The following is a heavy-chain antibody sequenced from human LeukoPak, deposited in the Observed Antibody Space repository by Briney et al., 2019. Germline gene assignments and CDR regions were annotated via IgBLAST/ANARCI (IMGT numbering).Heavy chain of an antibody. J-gene: IGHJ4*02. V-gene: IGHV1-8*03. CDR3: ARGHMEPVGYYFDY. Sequence: ASVKVSCKASGYTFTSYDINWVRQATGQGLEWMGWMNPNSGNTGYAQKFQGRVTITRNTSISTAYMELSSLRSEDTAVYYCARGHMEPVGYYFDYWGQGTLVTVSS. CDR1: GYTFTSYD. CDR2: MNPNSGNT. D-gene: IGHD1-1*01.